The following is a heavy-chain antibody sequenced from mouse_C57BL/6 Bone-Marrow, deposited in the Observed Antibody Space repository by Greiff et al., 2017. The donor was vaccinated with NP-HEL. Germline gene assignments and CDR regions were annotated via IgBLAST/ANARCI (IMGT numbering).Heavy chain of an antibody. V-gene: IGHV1-82*01. CDR3: ARSFGY. CDR2: IYPGDGDT. Sequence: QVQLQQSGPELVKPGASVKISCKASGYAFSSSWMNWVKQRPGKGLEWIGRIYPGDGDTNYNGKFKGKATLTADKSSSTAYMQLSSLTSEDAAVYFCARSFGYWGQGTTLTVSS. J-gene: IGHJ2*01. CDR1: GYAFSSSW.